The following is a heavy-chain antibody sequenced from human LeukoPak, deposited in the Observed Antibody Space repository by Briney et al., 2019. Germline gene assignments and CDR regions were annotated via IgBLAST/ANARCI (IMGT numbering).Heavy chain of an antibody. D-gene: IGHD6-19*01. J-gene: IGHJ5*02. CDR2: INPNSGGT. V-gene: IGHV1-2*06. Sequence: ASVKVSCKASGYTFPGYYMHWVRQAPGQGLEWMGRINPNSGGTNYAQKFQGRVTMTRDTSISTAYMELSRLRSDDTAVYYCAREGRARSSGWYNWFDPWGQGTLVTVSS. CDR1: GYTFPGYY. CDR3: AREGRARSSGWYNWFDP.